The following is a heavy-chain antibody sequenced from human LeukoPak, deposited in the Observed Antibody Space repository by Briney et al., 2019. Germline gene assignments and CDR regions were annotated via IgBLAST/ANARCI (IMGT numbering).Heavy chain of an antibody. V-gene: IGHV1-18*01. CDR1: GYTFTSYG. J-gene: IGHJ3*02. CDR2: ISAYNGNT. D-gene: IGHD5-24*01. CDR3: ARDLGWRKAQDAFDI. Sequence: GASVKVSCKASGYTFTSYGISWVRQAPGQGREWMGWISAYNGNTNYAQKLQGRVTMTTDTSTSTAYMELRSLRSDDPAVYYCARDLGWRKAQDAFDIWGQGTMVTVSS.